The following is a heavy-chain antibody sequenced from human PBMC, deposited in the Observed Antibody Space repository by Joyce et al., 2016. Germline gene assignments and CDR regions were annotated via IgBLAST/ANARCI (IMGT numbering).Heavy chain of an antibody. D-gene: IGHD1-14*01. CDR3: AKVSQDGNHPPTTFSS. CDR2: LSYDGSRQ. CDR1: GFTCSRYA. V-gene: IGHV3-30*18. Sequence: QVQLVESGGGVAQPGSSLRLYCAASGFTCSRYAMNWVRQAPGKVLEWVAGLSYDGSRQYHADSVYGGFTTSRDSPKSRLYLESNSLRAEDTAVDYCAKVSQDGNHPPTTFSSWGQGTLITVSS. J-gene: IGHJ4*02.